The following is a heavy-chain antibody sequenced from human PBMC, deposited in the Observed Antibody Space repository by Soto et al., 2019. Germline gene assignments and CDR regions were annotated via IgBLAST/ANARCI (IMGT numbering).Heavy chain of an antibody. Sequence: PSETLSLTCTVSCGSINSYYWSWIRQPPGKGLEWIGYIYYSGSTKYNPSLKSRVTISVDTSKNQFSLNLSSVTAADTAVYYCARRYSSGFDYWGQGTLVTVSS. J-gene: IGHJ4*02. V-gene: IGHV4-59*08. D-gene: IGHD6-19*01. CDR1: CGSINSYY. CDR3: ARRYSSGFDY. CDR2: IYYSGST.